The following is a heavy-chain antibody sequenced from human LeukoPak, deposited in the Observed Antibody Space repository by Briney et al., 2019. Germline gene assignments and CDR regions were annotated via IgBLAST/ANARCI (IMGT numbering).Heavy chain of an antibody. D-gene: IGHD3-9*01. Sequence: ASVKVSCKASGYTFTGYYMHWVRQAPGQGLEWMGWINPNSGGTNYAQKFQGRVTMTRDTSISTAYMELSRLRSDDTAVYYCARGPYYDTLTGYQDYYYYCGMDVWGQGTTVTVSS. J-gene: IGHJ6*02. CDR1: GYTFTGYY. V-gene: IGHV1-2*02. CDR2: INPNSGGT. CDR3: ARGPYYDTLTGYQDYYYYCGMDV.